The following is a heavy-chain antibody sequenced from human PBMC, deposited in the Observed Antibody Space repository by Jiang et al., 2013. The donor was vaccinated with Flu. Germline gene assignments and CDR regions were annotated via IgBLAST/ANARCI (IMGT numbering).Heavy chain of an antibody. V-gene: IGHV3-23*01. CDR3: ASGSGSYYRFPDWFDP. J-gene: IGHJ5*02. D-gene: IGHD3-10*01. CDR1: GFTFSSYA. Sequence: LRLSCAASGFTFSSYAMSWVRQAPGKGLEWVSAISGSGGSTYYADSVKGRFTISRDNSKNTLYLQMNSLRAEDTAVYYCASGSGSYYRFPDWFDPWGQGTLVTVSS. CDR2: ISGSGGST.